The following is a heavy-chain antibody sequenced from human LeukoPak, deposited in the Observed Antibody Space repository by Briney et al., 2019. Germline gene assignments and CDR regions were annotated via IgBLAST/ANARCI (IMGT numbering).Heavy chain of an antibody. CDR1: GYTFANYD. Sequence: ASVKVSCKASGYTFANYDINWVRQAPGQGLEWMGWISAYNGNTNYAQKLQGRVTMTTDTSTSTAYMELRSLRSDDTAVYYCAREGLVYCSGGSCLGHFDYWGQGTLVTVSS. CDR2: ISAYNGNT. J-gene: IGHJ4*02. V-gene: IGHV1-18*01. CDR3: AREGLVYCSGGSCLGHFDY. D-gene: IGHD2-15*01.